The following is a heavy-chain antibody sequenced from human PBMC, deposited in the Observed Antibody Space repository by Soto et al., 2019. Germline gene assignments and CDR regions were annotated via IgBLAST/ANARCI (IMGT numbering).Heavy chain of an antibody. J-gene: IGHJ5*02. V-gene: IGHV1-2*04. D-gene: IGHD6-6*01. CDR1: GYTFTGYY. CDR3: ARVGSSSVWDWFDP. CDR2: INPNSGGT. Sequence: ASVKVSCKASGYTFTGYYMHWVRQAPGQGLEWMGWINPNSGGTNYAQKFQGWVTMTRDTSISTAYMELSRLRSDDTAVYYCARVGSSSVWDWFDPWGQGTLVTVSS.